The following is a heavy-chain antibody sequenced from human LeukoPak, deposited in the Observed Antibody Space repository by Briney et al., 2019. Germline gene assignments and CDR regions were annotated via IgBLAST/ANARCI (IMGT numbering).Heavy chain of an antibody. D-gene: IGHD1-14*01. CDR2: IKTDGSLT. Sequence: GGSLRLSCVPSGFTFSSYWMTWVRQAPGKGLEWVANIKTDGSLTYYVDSVKGRFTISRDNAKNSLYLQMNSLRAEDTAVYYCARAWLITPGENWFDPWGQGTLVTVSS. V-gene: IGHV3-7*01. J-gene: IGHJ5*02. CDR3: ARAWLITPGENWFDP. CDR1: GFTFSSYW.